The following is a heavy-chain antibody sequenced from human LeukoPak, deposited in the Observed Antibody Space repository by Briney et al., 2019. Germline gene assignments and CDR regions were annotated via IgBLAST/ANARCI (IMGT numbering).Heavy chain of an antibody. CDR1: GCSISSYY. V-gene: IGHV4-59*01. J-gene: IGHJ4*02. Sequence: SETLSLTCTASGCSISSYYWSWIRQPPGKGLEWIGNIYYSGSTNYNPSLKSRLTISVDTTKNQFSLKLSSVTAADTAVYYCALRRDGFLSLDYWGQGTLVTASS. CDR3: ALRRDGFLSLDY. CDR2: IYYSGST. D-gene: IGHD5-24*01.